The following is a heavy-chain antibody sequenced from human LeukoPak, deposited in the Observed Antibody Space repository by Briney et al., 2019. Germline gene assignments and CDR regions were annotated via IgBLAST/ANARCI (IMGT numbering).Heavy chain of an antibody. Sequence: PGGSLRLSCAASGFTLSSYWMSWVRQAPGKGLEWVANIKQDGSEKYYVDSVKGRFTISRDNAKNSLYLQMNSLRAEDTAVYYCARGERGYYGSGSYDWGQGTLVTVSS. D-gene: IGHD3-10*01. J-gene: IGHJ4*02. V-gene: IGHV3-7*01. CDR3: ARGERGYYGSGSYD. CDR1: GFTLSSYW. CDR2: IKQDGSEK.